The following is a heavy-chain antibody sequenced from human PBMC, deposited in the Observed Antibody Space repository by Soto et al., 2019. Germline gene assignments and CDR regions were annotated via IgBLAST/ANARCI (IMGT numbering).Heavy chain of an antibody. D-gene: IGHD2-15*01. CDR3: ARRRIGYCSGGSCYREDFDY. CDR1: GGSISSSSYY. CDR2: IYYSGST. Sequence: SETLSLTCAVSGGSISSSSYYWGWIRQPPGKGLEWIGSIYYSGSTYYNPSLKSRVTISVDTSKNQFSLKLSSVTAADTAVYYCARRRIGYCSGGSCYREDFDYWGQGTLVTVSS. J-gene: IGHJ4*02. V-gene: IGHV4-39*01.